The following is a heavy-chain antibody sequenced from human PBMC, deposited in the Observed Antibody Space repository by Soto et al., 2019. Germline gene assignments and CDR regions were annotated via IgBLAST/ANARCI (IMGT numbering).Heavy chain of an antibody. J-gene: IGHJ3*01. D-gene: IGHD1-1*01. Sequence: SETLSLTCTVSGGSISNYYWSWVRQSPGKGLEWIGYISDTGNTNFNPSLGSRVTMSLDTSSNQFSLKLSSVSATDTAIYYCARAILTTMVAFYLWGQGTVVTVSS. CDR2: ISDTGNT. V-gene: IGHV4-4*08. CDR1: GGSISNYY. CDR3: ARAILTTMVAFYL.